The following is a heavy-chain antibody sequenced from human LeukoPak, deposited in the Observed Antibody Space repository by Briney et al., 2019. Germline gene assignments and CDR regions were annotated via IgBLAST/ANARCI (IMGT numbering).Heavy chain of an antibody. CDR2: SYYSGNT. CDR3: ARDGEPTWYYDSSDGI. J-gene: IGHJ3*02. Sequence: PSETLSLTCTVSGDSISSSSHYWGWIRQPPGKGLEWIGSSYYSGNTFFNPPLKSRVTISLDTSKNQFSLNLASVTAADTAVYYCARDGEPTWYYDSSDGIWGQGTMVTVSS. D-gene: IGHD3-22*01. V-gene: IGHV4-39*07. CDR1: GDSISSSSHY.